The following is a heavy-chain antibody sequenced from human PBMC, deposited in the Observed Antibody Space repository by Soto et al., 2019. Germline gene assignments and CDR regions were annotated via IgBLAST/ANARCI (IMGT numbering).Heavy chain of an antibody. D-gene: IGHD3-22*01. Sequence: GESLKISCKGSGYSFTSYWIGWVRQMPGKGLEWMGIIYPGDSDTRYSPSFQGQVTISADKSISTAYLQWSSLKASDTAMYYCASLNASSGYSNSELLFDPWGQGTLVTVSS. CDR3: ASLNASSGYSNSELLFDP. J-gene: IGHJ5*02. CDR1: GYSFTSYW. CDR2: IYPGDSDT. V-gene: IGHV5-51*01.